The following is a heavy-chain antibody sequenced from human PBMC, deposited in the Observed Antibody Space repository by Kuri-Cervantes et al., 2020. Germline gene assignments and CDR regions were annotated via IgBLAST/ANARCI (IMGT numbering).Heavy chain of an antibody. J-gene: IGHJ6*02. Sequence: GESLKISCAASGFTVSSYYMSWVRQAPGKGLEWVSLIYSGGSTYYADSVKGRFTISSDNSKNTLYLQMNSLRAEDTAVYYCARESSSPGKYYYYYGMDVWGQGTTVTVSS. V-gene: IGHV3-53*01. CDR1: GFTVSSYY. CDR3: ARESSSPGKYYYYYGMDV. D-gene: IGHD6-13*01. CDR2: IYSGGST.